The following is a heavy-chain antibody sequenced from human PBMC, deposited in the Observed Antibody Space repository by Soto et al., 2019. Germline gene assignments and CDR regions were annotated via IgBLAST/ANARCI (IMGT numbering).Heavy chain of an antibody. CDR2: ISWNSGYI. J-gene: IGHJ6*02. CDR1: GFTFDDYA. CDR3: ARDCSGGSCYPGMDV. V-gene: IGHV3-9*01. D-gene: IGHD2-15*01. Sequence: LRLSCAASGFTFDDYAMHWVRQAPGKGLEWVAGISWNSGYIFSTDSVRGRFTISRDNAKNSVYLQINSLRAEDTAVYFCARDCSGGSCYPGMDVWGQGTTVTVSS.